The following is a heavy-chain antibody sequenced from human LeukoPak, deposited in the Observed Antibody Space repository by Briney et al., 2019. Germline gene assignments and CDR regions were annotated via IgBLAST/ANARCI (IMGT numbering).Heavy chain of an antibody. Sequence: GGSLRLSCAASGFTFSSYSMNWVRQAPGKGLEWVSSISSSSSYIYYADSVKGRFTISRDNARNSLFLQMNSLRAEDTAVYYCARDHQAYCSGGSCTSFDYWGQGTLVTVSS. CDR3: ARDHQAYCSGGSCTSFDY. CDR1: GFTFSSYS. V-gene: IGHV3-21*01. J-gene: IGHJ4*02. D-gene: IGHD2-15*01. CDR2: ISSSSSYI.